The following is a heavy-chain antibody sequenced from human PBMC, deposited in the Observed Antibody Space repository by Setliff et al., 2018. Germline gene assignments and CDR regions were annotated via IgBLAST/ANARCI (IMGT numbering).Heavy chain of an antibody. D-gene: IGHD3-22*01. V-gene: IGHV1-69*10. CDR2: IIPILGIA. CDR1: GGTFSSYA. CDR3: ARAGDYYDSSGYYYYYYYGMDV. J-gene: IGHJ6*02. Sequence: ASVKVSCKASGGTFSSYAISWVRQAPGQGLEWMGGIIPILGIANYAQKFQGRVTITADKSTSTAYMELSSLRSEDTGVYYCARAGDYYDSSGYYYYYYYGMDVWGQGTTVTVSS.